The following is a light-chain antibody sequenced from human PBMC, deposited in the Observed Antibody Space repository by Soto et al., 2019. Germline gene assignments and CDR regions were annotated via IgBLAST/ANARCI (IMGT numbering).Light chain of an antibody. Sequence: EIVLTQSPATLSLSPGERATLSCGASQSVSSGYLAWYQQKPGLAPRLLIYDASSRATGTPDRFSGSGSGTDFTLPITRLEPEDFAVYYCQQYSRSPTFGGGTKVEIK. CDR1: QSVSSGY. CDR3: QQYSRSPT. J-gene: IGKJ4*01. V-gene: IGKV3D-20*01. CDR2: DAS.